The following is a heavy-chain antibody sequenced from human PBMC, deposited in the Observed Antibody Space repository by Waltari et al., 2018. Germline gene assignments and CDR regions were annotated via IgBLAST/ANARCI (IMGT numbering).Heavy chain of an antibody. J-gene: IGHJ4*02. CDR2: VHRSRRT. Sequence: QMQLQESGPGLVKPSGTLSLTCVFSGDSMSTNNWWSWVRQSPEKGLEWIGQVHRSRRTNYNPSFASRVDMSLEMSINQFSLKVVSATAADTAVYYCARDRGRGLYLDSWGQGTLVTVSP. CDR1: GDSMSTNNW. V-gene: IGHV4-4*02. CDR3: ARDRGRGLYLDS. D-gene: IGHD2-15*01.